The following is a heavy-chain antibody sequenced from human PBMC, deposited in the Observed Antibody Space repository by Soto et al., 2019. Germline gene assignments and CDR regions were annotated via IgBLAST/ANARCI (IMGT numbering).Heavy chain of an antibody. D-gene: IGHD2-15*01. Sequence: PGGSLRLSCAAFGLTLSTSSMNWVRQAPGRGLEWISSIRGSGGGTYYADSVKGRFTISRDNSKNTLYLQMNSLRAEDTAVYYCAKEGSSDYYYMDVWGKGTTVTVSS. J-gene: IGHJ6*03. V-gene: IGHV3-23*01. CDR1: GLTLSTSS. CDR2: IRGSGGGT. CDR3: AKEGSSDYYYMDV.